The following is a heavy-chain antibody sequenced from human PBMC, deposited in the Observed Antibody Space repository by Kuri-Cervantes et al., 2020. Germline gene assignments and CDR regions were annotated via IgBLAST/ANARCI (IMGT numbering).Heavy chain of an antibody. CDR1: GGSISSHY. CDR2: INHSGST. CDR3: VRGRNWYFDL. Sequence: SETLSLTCTVSGGSISSHYWSWIRQPPGKGLEWIGEINHSGSTNYNLSLKSRVTISVDTSKNQFSLKLSSVTAADTAVYYCVRGRNWYFDLWGRGTLVTVSS. J-gene: IGHJ2*01. V-gene: IGHV4-34*01.